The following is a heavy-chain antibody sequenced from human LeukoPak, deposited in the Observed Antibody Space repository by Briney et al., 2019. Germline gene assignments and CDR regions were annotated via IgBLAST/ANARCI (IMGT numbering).Heavy chain of an antibody. J-gene: IGHJ4*02. D-gene: IGHD2-15*01. CDR1: GFPFSSSG. CDR3: AKKLRYCSRGYCYADVDY. CDR2: IGYDGSNK. Sequence: PGGSLRLSCGASGFPFSSSGMHWIRQAPGKGLEWVAFIGYDGSNKYYAESVKDRFTISRDNSKNTLFLQMNSLRTEDTAVYHCAKKLRYCSRGYCYADVDYWGQGTPVTVSS. V-gene: IGHV3-30*02.